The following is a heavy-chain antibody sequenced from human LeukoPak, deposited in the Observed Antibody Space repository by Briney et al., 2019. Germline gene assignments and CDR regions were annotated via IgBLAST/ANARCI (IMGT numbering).Heavy chain of an antibody. Sequence: GGSLRLSCAASGFTFSSYAMSWVRQAPGKGLEWVSAISGSGGSTYYADSVKGRFTISRDNSKNTLYLQMNSLRAEDTAVYYCAKDLGPNIVVVPAAMLHYYYYGMDVWGQGTTVTVSS. J-gene: IGHJ6*02. CDR2: ISGSGGST. V-gene: IGHV3-23*01. CDR3: AKDLGPNIVVVPAAMLHYYYYGMDV. CDR1: GFTFSSYA. D-gene: IGHD2-2*01.